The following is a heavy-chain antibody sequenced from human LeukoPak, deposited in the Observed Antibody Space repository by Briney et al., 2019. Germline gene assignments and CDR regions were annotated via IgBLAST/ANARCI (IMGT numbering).Heavy chain of an antibody. Sequence: GGSLRLSCTASGFTFEDYSLSWVRQAPEKGLEWVGFIRRKGYGGTTEYAPSVKGRFIISRDDSKSTAYLQMNSLKTEDTAVYYCTRDHDFWSGPFDVWGKGTTVTVSS. D-gene: IGHD3-3*01. CDR2: IRRKGYGGTT. J-gene: IGHJ6*04. V-gene: IGHV3-49*04. CDR1: GFTFEDYS. CDR3: TRDHDFWSGPFDV.